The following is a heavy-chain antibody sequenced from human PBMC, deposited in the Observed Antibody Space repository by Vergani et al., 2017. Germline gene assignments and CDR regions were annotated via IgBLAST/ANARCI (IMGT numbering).Heavy chain of an antibody. CDR2: INPNSGGT. CDR3: ARVGTSSNRDYFDY. V-gene: IGHV1-2*02. Sequence: QVQLVQSGAEVKKPGASVKVSCKASGYTFTAYLIHWFQQTPGQGLNWMGWINPNSGGTNYAQKFQGRVTMTRDTSISTAYMELSNLRSDDTAVYYCARVGTSSNRDYFDYWGQGTLVTVSS. D-gene: IGHD2-2*01. CDR1: GYTFTAYL. J-gene: IGHJ4*02.